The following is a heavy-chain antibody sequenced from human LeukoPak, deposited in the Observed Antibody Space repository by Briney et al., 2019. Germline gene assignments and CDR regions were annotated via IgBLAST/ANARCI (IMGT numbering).Heavy chain of an antibody. J-gene: IGHJ6*02. CDR3: ARDRLLWFGENYYYGMDV. Sequence: SETLSLTCTVSGGSISSGGYYWSWIRQHPGKGLEWIGYIYDSGSTYYNPSLKSRVTISVDTSKNQFSLKLSSVTAADTAVYYCARDRLLWFGENYYYGMDVWGQGTTVTVSS. V-gene: IGHV4-31*03. CDR1: GGSISSGGYY. CDR2: IYDSGST. D-gene: IGHD3-10*01.